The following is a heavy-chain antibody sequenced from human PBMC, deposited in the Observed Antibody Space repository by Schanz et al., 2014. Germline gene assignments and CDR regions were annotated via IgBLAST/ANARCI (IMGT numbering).Heavy chain of an antibody. J-gene: IGHJ6*04. V-gene: IGHV3-48*01. CDR3: ARVKGGFDY. D-gene: IGHD3-9*01. Sequence: EVQLMESGGGLVKPGGSLRLSCAASGFSFSSYSLNWVRQAPGKGLEWVSYISTTGSTIYYADSVRGRFTISRDNAKNSLYLQMNSLRAEDTAVYYCARVKGGFDYWGKGTTVTVSS. CDR2: ISTTGSTI. CDR1: GFSFSSYS.